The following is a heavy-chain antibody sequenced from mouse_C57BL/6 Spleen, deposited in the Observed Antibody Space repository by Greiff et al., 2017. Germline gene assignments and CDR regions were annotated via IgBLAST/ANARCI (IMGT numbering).Heavy chain of an antibody. CDR2: INPSSGYT. V-gene: IGHV1-4*01. J-gene: IGHJ2*01. D-gene: IGHD2-4*01. CDR1: GYTFTSYT. CDR3: ARKGDYENYFDY. Sequence: QVQLQQSGAELARPGASVTMSCKASGYTFTSYTMHWVKQRPGQGLEWIGYINPSSGYTKYNQKFKDKATLTADKSSSTAYMQLSSLTSEDSAVYYCARKGDYENYFDYWGQGTTLTVSS.